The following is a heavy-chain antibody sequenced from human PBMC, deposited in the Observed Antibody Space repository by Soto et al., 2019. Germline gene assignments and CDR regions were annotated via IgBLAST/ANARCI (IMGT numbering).Heavy chain of an antibody. CDR1: VGSISSRSYN. CDR3: ARFSGNAFDI. J-gene: IGHJ3*02. V-gene: IGHV4-39*01. Sequence: ETLSLTCSVSVGSISSRSYNWELIRQPPGKGLEWIGTIYYNGDTDYNPSLKSRAAISVDASDFQFSLKLTSVTAADTSIYYCARFSGNAFDIWGHGTMVNVSS. CDR2: IYYNGDT.